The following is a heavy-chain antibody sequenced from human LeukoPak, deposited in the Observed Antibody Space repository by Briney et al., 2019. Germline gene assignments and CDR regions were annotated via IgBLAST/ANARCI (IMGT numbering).Heavy chain of an antibody. D-gene: IGHD1-14*01. Sequence: SETLSLTCAVYGGSFSGYYWSWIRQPPGKGLEWIGEINHSGSTNYNPSLKSRVTISVDTSKNQFSLKLSSVTAADTAVYYCARERTGYYMAVWGKGTTVTISS. CDR2: INHSGST. CDR3: ARERTGYYMAV. V-gene: IGHV4-34*01. J-gene: IGHJ6*03. CDR1: GGSFSGYY.